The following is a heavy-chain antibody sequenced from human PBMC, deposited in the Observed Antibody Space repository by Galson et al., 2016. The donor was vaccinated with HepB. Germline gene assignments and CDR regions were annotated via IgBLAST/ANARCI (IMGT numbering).Heavy chain of an antibody. D-gene: IGHD1-1*01. CDR3: AKDDTWNYVHSYYGMYL. CDR1: GFIFSSYD. Sequence: SLRLSCAASGFIFSSYDMYWVRQAPGKGLEWVAVISFDGSNTYYADSVKGRFTISRDNSNNTLYLEMNSLRAEDTAVYYCAKDDTWNYVHSYYGMYLWGQGTSVTFSS. CDR2: ISFDGSNT. V-gene: IGHV3-30*18. J-gene: IGHJ6*02.